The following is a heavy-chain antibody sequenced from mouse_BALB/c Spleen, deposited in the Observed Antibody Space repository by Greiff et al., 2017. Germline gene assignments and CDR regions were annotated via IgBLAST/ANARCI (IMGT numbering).Heavy chain of an antibody. D-gene: IGHD2-4*01. Sequence: VQLKESGGDLVKPGGSLKLSCAASGFTFSSYGMSWVRQTPDKRLEWVATISSGGSYTYYPDSVKGRFTISRDNAKNTLYLQMSSLKSEDTAMYYCARHGYDNDWFAYWGQGTLVTVSA. CDR2: ISSGGSYT. J-gene: IGHJ3*01. CDR3: ARHGYDNDWFAY. V-gene: IGHV5-6*01. CDR1: GFTFSSYG.